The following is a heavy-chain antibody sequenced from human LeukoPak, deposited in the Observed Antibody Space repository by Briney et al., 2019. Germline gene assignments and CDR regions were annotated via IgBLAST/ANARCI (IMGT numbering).Heavy chain of an antibody. Sequence: RASVKVSCKASGGTFSSYAISWVRQAPGQGLEWMGRIIPIFGIANYAQKFQGRVTFTADKSTSTAYMELSSLRSEDTAVYYCARDNDYGDYAGVPFDYWGQGTLVTVSS. V-gene: IGHV1-69*04. CDR3: ARDNDYGDYAGVPFDY. CDR2: IIPIFGIA. D-gene: IGHD4-17*01. CDR1: GGTFSSYA. J-gene: IGHJ4*02.